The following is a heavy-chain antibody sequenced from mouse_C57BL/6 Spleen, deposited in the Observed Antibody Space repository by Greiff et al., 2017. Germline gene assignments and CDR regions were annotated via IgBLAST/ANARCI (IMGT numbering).Heavy chain of an antibody. CDR3: ARQEGNDYDDYAMDY. Sequence: VQLQESGPGLVAPSQSLSITCTVSGFSLTSYGVHWVRQPPGKGLEWLVVIWSDGSTTYNSALKSRLSISKDNSKSQVFLKMNSLQTDDTAMYYCARQEGNDYDDYAMDYWGQGTSVTVSS. CDR1: GFSLTSYG. J-gene: IGHJ4*01. CDR2: IWSDGST. D-gene: IGHD2-4*01. V-gene: IGHV2-6-1*01.